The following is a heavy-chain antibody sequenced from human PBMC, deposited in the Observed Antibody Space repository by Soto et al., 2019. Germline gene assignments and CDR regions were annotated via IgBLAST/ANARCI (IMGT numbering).Heavy chain of an antibody. J-gene: IGHJ5*02. D-gene: IGHD3-10*01. V-gene: IGHV3-66*01. Sequence: EVQLVESGGGLVQPGGSLRLSCAASGFTVSSNYMSWVRQAPGKGLEWVSVIYSGGSTYYADSVKGRFTISRDNSKNTLYLQMNSLRAEDTAVYYCARDIGHYDSGNYYNWFDPWGQGTLVTVSS. CDR1: GFTVSSNY. CDR3: ARDIGHYDSGNYYNWFDP. CDR2: IYSGGST.